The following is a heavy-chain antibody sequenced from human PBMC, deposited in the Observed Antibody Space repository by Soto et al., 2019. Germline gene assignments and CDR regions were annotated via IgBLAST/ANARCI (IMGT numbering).Heavy chain of an antibody. V-gene: IGHV4-4*02. CDR2: ISHSGIT. CDR1: GGSITSANW. J-gene: IGHJ5*02. CDR3: ARVLRGWFDP. Sequence: SETLSLTCAVSGGSITSANWWTWVRQPPGGGLEWIGEISHSGITNYKASLRSRVTMSVDKTKNDVSLKLTSVTAADTAVYYCARVLRGWFDPWGQGTPVTVSS.